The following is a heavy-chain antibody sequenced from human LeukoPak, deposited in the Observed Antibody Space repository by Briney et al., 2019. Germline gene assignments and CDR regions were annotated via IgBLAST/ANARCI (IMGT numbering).Heavy chain of an antibody. CDR3: ARDLSGRATSSGSMGFEY. J-gene: IGHJ4*02. CDR1: GFTFSSYA. D-gene: IGHD3-22*01. Sequence: GGSLRLSCAASGFTFSSYAMSWVRQAPGKGLEWVSAISGSGGSTYYADSVKGRFTISRDNSKNTLYLQMNSLRTEDTAVYYCARDLSGRATSSGSMGFEYWGQGTLVTVSS. V-gene: IGHV3-23*01. CDR2: ISGSGGST.